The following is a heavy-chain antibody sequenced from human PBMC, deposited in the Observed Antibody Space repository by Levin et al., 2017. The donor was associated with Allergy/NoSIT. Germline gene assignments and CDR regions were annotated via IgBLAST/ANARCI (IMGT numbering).Heavy chain of an antibody. D-gene: IGHD2-2*01. Sequence: SETLSLTCDISGDSVSSKSATWNWIRQSPSRGLEWLGRTYYRSKWYNDFALSVKSRIAVNPDTSKNQFSLQLNSVTPEDTAVYYCARDSRAFTSTSTFDIWGQGTMVTVSS. V-gene: IGHV6-1*01. J-gene: IGHJ3*02. CDR3: ARDSRAFTSTSTFDI. CDR1: GDSVSSKSAT. CDR2: TYYRSKWYN.